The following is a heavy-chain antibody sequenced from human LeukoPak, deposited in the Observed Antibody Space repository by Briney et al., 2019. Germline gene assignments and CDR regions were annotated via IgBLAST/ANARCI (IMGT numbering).Heavy chain of an antibody. D-gene: IGHD1-26*01. V-gene: IGHV4-39*07. CDR1: GGSISSSSYW. J-gene: IGHJ5*02. Sequence: PSQTLSLTCTVSGGSISSSSYWWGWIRQPPGKGLEWIGNIYHTGSTYYNPSLKSRVTISVDTSKNEFSLKLSSVTAADTAMYYRARGKGMVAPWGQGTLVTVSS. CDR2: IYHTGST. CDR3: ARGKGMVAP.